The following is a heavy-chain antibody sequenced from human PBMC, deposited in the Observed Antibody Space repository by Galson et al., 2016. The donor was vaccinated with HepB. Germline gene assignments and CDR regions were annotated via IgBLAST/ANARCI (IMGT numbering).Heavy chain of an antibody. V-gene: IGHV3-49*03. D-gene: IGHD3-9*01. CDR2: IRSTAYGGTT. Sequence: SLRLSCAASGFTFSDYAMSWFRQAPGKGLEWVGLIRSTAYGGTTEHAASVKGRFTMSRDDSKSIAYLHINSLKTDDTAVYYCTKVIYVILTVYRSLSGYWGQGTLVTVSS. J-gene: IGHJ4*02. CDR1: GFTFSDYA. CDR3: TKVIYVILTVYRSLSGY.